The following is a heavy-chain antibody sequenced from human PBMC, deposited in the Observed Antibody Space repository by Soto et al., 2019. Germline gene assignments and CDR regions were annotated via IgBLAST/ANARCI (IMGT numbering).Heavy chain of an antibody. D-gene: IGHD4-17*01. CDR2: INPNSGGT. CDR1: GYTFTGYY. CDR3: ARGPLRPTSGGFQH. Sequence: ASVKVSCKASGYTFTGYYMHWVRQAPGQGLEWMGWINPNSGGTNYAQKFQGWVTMTRDTSISTAYMELSRLRSDDTAVYYCARGPLRPTSGGFQHWGQGTLVTVSS. J-gene: IGHJ1*01. V-gene: IGHV1-2*04.